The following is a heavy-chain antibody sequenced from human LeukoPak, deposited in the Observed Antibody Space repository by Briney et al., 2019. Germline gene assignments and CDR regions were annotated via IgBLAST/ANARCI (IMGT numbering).Heavy chain of an antibody. CDR1: GFTFSSYW. D-gene: IGHD2-2*01. Sequence: GGSLRLSCAASGFTFSSYWMSWVRQAPGKGLEWVSYISSSSSTIYYADSVKGRFTISRDNAKNSLYLQMNSLRAEDTAVYYCARNPSAAMDYFDYWGQGTLVTVSS. CDR2: ISSSSSTI. CDR3: ARNPSAAMDYFDY. J-gene: IGHJ4*02. V-gene: IGHV3-48*04.